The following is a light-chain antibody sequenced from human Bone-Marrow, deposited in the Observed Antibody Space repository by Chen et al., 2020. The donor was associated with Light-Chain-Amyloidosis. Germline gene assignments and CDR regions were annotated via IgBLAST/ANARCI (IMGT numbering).Light chain of an antibody. J-gene: IGLJ2*01. V-gene: IGLV3-25*03. Sequence: SFVLPQPPSLSVSPGQTARITCSGDDLPTKYAYWYQQKPGQAPVLVIHRDTERPSGISERFSGSSSGTTATLTISGVQAEDEADYHCQSADSSGTYEVIFGGGTKLTVL. CDR2: RDT. CDR1: DLPTKY. CDR3: QSADSSGTYEVI.